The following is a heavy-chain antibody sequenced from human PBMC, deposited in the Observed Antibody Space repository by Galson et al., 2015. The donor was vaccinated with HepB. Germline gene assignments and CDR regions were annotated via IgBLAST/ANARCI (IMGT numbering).Heavy chain of an antibody. J-gene: IGHJ3*02. D-gene: IGHD3-16*01. CDR3: AKGIWGFAMFDALDI. CDR1: GLTYSDSS. CDR2: VSGSGVNT. V-gene: IGHV3-23*01. Sequence: SLRLSCAASGLTYSDSSMTWVRQAPGQGLEWVSVVSGSGVNTFYADSVKGRFTVSRDTSKNIFYLQMNSLRADDTALYYCAKGIWGFAMFDALDIWSQGTMVTVSS.